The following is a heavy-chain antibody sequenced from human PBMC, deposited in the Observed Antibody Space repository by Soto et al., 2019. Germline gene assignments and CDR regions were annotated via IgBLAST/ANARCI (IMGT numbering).Heavy chain of an antibody. Sequence: QLQLQESGSGLVKPSQTLSLTCAVSGGSISSGGYSWSWIRQPPGKGLEWIGYIYHSGSTYYNPSLKSRVTISVDRSKNQFSLKLSSVTAADTAVYYCARVVDTAMVNWFDPWGQGTLVTVSS. J-gene: IGHJ5*02. CDR2: IYHSGST. D-gene: IGHD5-18*01. V-gene: IGHV4-30-2*01. CDR1: GGSISSGGYS. CDR3: ARVVDTAMVNWFDP.